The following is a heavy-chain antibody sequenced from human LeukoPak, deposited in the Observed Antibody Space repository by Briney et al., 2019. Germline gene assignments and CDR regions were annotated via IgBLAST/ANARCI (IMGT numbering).Heavy chain of an antibody. Sequence: SETLSLTCTVSGGSVSRSNYYWTWIRQPPGKGLEWIGYMYYSGSTYYNPSLKSRVTISIDTSKNQFSLKLSSVTAADTAVYYCASEYRSDSYFDLWGRGTLVTVSS. CDR1: GGSVSRSNYY. D-gene: IGHD6-19*01. V-gene: IGHV4-61*01. J-gene: IGHJ2*01. CDR3: ASEYRSDSYFDL. CDR2: MYYSGST.